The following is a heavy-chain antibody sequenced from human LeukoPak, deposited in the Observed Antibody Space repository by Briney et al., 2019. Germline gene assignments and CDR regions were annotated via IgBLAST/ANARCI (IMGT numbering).Heavy chain of an antibody. Sequence: SETLSLTCTVSGGSISSYYWSWIRQPAGKGLEWIGRIYTSGSTNYNPSLKSRVTMSVDTSKNQFSLKLSSVTAADTAVYYCASSWPTEYFQHWARAPWSPSPQ. D-gene: IGHD6-13*01. J-gene: IGHJ1*01. CDR2: IYTSGST. CDR1: GGSISSYY. V-gene: IGHV4-4*07. CDR3: ASSWPTEYFQH.